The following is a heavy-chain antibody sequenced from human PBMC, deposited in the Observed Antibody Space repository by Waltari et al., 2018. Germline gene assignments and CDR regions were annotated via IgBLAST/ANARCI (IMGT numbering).Heavy chain of an antibody. V-gene: IGHV4-59*01. CDR3: ARDTIAVGYFDL. D-gene: IGHD6-19*01. J-gene: IGHJ4*02. Sequence: QVQLQESGPGLVKPSETLSLTCTVSGGSITTYYWTWIRQPPGRVLEWIGYMFYNGSPNYNPSLKSRVTISIDTSKNQVSLNLSSVTAADTAIYYCARDTIAVGYFDLWGQGTLVTVSS. CDR2: MFYNGSP. CDR1: GGSITTYY.